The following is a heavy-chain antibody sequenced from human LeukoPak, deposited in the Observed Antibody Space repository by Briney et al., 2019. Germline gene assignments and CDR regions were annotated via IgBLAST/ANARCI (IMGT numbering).Heavy chain of an antibody. Sequence: SVKVSCKASGGTFSSYAISWVRQAPGQRLEWMGGVIPIFGTANYAQKFQGRVTITADESTSTAYMELSSLRSEDTAVYYCARDLSPSGAFDIWGQGTMVTVSS. CDR2: VIPIFGTA. CDR3: ARDLSPSGAFDI. V-gene: IGHV1-69*01. CDR1: GGTFSSYA. J-gene: IGHJ3*02. D-gene: IGHD2/OR15-2a*01.